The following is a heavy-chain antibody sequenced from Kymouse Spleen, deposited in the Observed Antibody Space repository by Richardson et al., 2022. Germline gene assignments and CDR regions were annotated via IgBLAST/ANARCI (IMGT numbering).Heavy chain of an antibody. CDR2: INHSGST. V-gene: IGHV4-34*01. J-gene: IGHJ5*02. CDR3: AREGLWFGESRFDP. CDR1: GGSFSGYY. D-gene: IGHD3-10*01. Sequence: QVQLQQWGAGLLKPSETLSLTCAVYGGSFSGYYWSWIRQPPGKGLEWIGEINHSGSTNYNPSLKSRVTISVDTSKNQFSLKLSSVTAADTAVYYCAREGLWFGESRFDPWGQGTLVTVSS.